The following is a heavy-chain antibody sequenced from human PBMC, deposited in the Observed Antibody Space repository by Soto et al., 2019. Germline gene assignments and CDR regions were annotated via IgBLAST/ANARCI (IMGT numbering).Heavy chain of an antibody. CDR3: ARLYYDYV. Sequence: GGSLRLSCAASGYTFSTYSMNWVRQAPGKGLEWVAYISYDSETTSYADSVKGRFTISRDDAKNSLYLQMNSLRDEDSAIYYCARLYYDYVWGQGTTVTVS. CDR2: ISYDSETT. CDR1: GYTFSTYS. V-gene: IGHV3-48*02. J-gene: IGHJ6*02. D-gene: IGHD3-3*01.